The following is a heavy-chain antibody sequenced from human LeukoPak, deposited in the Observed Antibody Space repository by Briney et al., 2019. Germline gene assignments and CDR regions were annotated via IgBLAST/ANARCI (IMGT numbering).Heavy chain of an antibody. D-gene: IGHD1-26*01. V-gene: IGHV4-59*01. J-gene: IGHJ4*02. CDR2: IYNNGNT. CDR1: GGAIRSYY. Sequence: PSKTLSLTCTVSGGAIRSYYWSWIRQPPGKGLEWIGYIYNNGNTNYNPSLKSRATISVDTSKNRFSLKLSSVTAADTAVYYCVRAWGDYWGQGILVTVSS. CDR3: VRAWGDY.